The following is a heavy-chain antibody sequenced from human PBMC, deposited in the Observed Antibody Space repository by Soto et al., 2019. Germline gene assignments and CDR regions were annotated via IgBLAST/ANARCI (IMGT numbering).Heavy chain of an antibody. D-gene: IGHD4-4*01. J-gene: IGHJ6*02. Sequence: GGSLRLSCAASGFTFSNAWMSWVRQAPGKGLEWVGRIKTKKDGWTTDYAAPVKGRFTMSRDDSRNTLYLEMNSLKTDDTAVYYCTTGIEGDSNYARGYYYYGMDVWGQGTTVTVSS. CDR3: TTGIEGDSNYARGYYYYGMDV. CDR1: GFTFSNAW. V-gene: IGHV3-15*01. CDR2: IKTKKDGWTT.